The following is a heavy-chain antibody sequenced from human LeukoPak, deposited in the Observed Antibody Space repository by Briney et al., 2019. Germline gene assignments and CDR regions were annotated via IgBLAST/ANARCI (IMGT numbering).Heavy chain of an antibody. V-gene: IGHV4-59*12. CDR3: ARDSGKDDFWSGSAHGFDP. D-gene: IGHD3-3*01. CDR1: GGSISSYY. Sequence: SETLSLTCTVSGGSISSYYLSWIRQPPGKGLEWIGYIYYSGSTNYNPSLKSRVTISVDTSKNQFSLKLSSVTAADTAVYYCARDSGKDDFWSGSAHGFDPWGQGTLVTVSS. J-gene: IGHJ5*02. CDR2: IYYSGST.